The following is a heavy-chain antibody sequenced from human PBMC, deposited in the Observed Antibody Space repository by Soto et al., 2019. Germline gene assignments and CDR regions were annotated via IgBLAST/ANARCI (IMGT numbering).Heavy chain of an antibody. CDR3: ARHVGTIFGVVIINYYGMDV. Sequence: PSETVSLTCIVSGGSISSSSYYWGWIRQPPGKGLEWIGSIYYSGSTDYNPSLKSRVTISVDTSKNQFSLKLSSVTAADTAVYYCARHVGTIFGVVIINYYGMDVWGQGTTVTVSS. J-gene: IGHJ6*02. CDR2: IYYSGST. CDR1: GGSISSSSYY. V-gene: IGHV4-39*01. D-gene: IGHD3-3*01.